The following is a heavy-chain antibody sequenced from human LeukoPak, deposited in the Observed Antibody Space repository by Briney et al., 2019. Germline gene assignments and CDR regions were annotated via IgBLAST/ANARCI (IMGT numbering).Heavy chain of an antibody. V-gene: IGHV3-23*01. J-gene: IGHJ6*02. CDR2: ISGSGGST. CDR3: AKVKDSCYYYGMDV. D-gene: IGHD2-15*01. CDR1: GFTFSNYA. Sequence: PGGSLRLSCAASGFTFSNYAMSWVRQAPGKGLEWVSAISGSGGSTYYADSVKGRFTISRDNSKNTLDLQMNSLRAEDTAIYYCAKVKDSCYYYGMDVWGQGTTVTVSS.